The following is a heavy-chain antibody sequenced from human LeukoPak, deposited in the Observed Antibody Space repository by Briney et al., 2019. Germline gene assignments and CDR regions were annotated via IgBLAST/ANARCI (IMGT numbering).Heavy chain of an antibody. CDR2: IFHSGSV. V-gene: IGHV4-38-2*02. CDR3: ARVVASTSIDS. Sequence: SETLSLTCTVSAYSISSGYFWGWIRPPPGKGPEWIGSIFHSGSVYYNPSLQSRVTISVDTSTNRFSLKLTSVTAADTALYYCARVVASTSIDSWGQGTLVTVSS. J-gene: IGHJ4*02. CDR1: AYSISSGYF. D-gene: IGHD2-15*01.